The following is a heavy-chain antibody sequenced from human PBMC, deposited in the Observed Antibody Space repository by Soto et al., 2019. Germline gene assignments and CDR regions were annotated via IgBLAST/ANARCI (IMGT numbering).Heavy chain of an antibody. CDR2: IYSGGST. V-gene: IGHV3-66*01. CDR1: GFTVSSNY. D-gene: IGHD2-15*01. CDR3: ARESGGGYEGGRDAFDI. Sequence: GGSLRLSCAASGFTVSSNYMSWVRQAPGKGLEWVSVIYSGGSTYYADSVKGRFTISRDNSKNTLYLQMNSLRAEDTAVYYCARESGGGYEGGRDAFDIWGQGTMVTVSS. J-gene: IGHJ3*02.